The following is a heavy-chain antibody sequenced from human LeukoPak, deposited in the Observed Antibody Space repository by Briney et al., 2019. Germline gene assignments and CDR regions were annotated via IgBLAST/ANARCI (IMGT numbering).Heavy chain of an antibody. D-gene: IGHD6-13*01. CDR3: ARGGFAAAGASFYYGMDV. CDR2: MNHSGST. Sequence: PSETLSLTCAVYGVSFSGYYWSWVRQPPGKGLEWIGEMNHSGSTNYNPSLKSRVSISVHTAKNQFSLKVNSVTAADTAVYYCARGGFAAAGASFYYGMDVWGQGTTVTVSS. V-gene: IGHV4-34*01. CDR1: GVSFSGYY. J-gene: IGHJ6*02.